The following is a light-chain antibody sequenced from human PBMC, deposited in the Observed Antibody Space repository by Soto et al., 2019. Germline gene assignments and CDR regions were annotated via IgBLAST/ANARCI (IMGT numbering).Light chain of an antibody. CDR2: AAS. J-gene: IGKJ1*01. CDR3: QQLNSYPRS. CDR1: QGMSSY. Sequence: DIPLTQSPSFLSASVGDRVTITCRASQGMSSYLAWYQQKPGKAPKLLTYAASTLQSGLPSRFGGSGSGSGFTPAVSSLQPKYCATYYDQQLNSYPRSFSQGTKVEIK. V-gene: IGKV1-9*01.